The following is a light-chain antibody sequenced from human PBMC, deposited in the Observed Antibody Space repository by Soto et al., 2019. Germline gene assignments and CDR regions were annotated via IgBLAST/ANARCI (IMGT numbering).Light chain of an antibody. V-gene: IGLV1-51*01. CDR2: DDN. Sequence: QSVLTQPPSASGTPGQRVTISCSGSSSNIGGNSVSWYQQLPGTAPKLLIYDDNKRPSGIPDRFSGSKSGTSATLGITGFQTGEEADYYCGSWDSSMSAYVFGTGTKVNV. CDR3: GSWDSSMSAYV. CDR1: SSNIGGNS. J-gene: IGLJ1*01.